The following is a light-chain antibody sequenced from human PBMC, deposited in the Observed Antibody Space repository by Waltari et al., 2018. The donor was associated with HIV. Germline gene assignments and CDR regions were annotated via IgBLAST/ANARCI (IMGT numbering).Light chain of an antibody. Sequence: DIQMTQSPSTLSASVGDRVTITCRASQSISSWLAWYQQKPGKAPKLLIYKASSLESGVPSRFSGSVSGTEFTLTISSLQPDDFATYYCQQYNSYSPTWTFGQGTKVEIK. V-gene: IGKV1-5*03. J-gene: IGKJ1*01. CDR1: QSISSW. CDR3: QQYNSYSPTWT. CDR2: KAS.